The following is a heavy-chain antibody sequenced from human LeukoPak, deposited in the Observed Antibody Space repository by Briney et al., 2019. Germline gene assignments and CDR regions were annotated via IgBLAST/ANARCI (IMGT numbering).Heavy chain of an antibody. J-gene: IGHJ4*02. Sequence: ASVKVSCKVSGYTLTELSMHWVRQAPGKGLEWMGGFDPEDGETIYAQKFQGRVTMTEDTSTDTAYMELSSLRSDDTAVYYCARTKGYCSSTSCYTGIMFDYWGQGTLVTVSS. CDR3: ARTKGYCSSTSCYTGIMFDY. V-gene: IGHV1-24*01. CDR2: FDPEDGET. CDR1: GYTLTELS. D-gene: IGHD2-2*02.